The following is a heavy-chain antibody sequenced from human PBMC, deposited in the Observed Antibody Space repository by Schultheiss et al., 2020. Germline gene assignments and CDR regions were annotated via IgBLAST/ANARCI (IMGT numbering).Heavy chain of an antibody. CDR1: GYTFTSYA. Sequence: ASVKVSCKASGYTFTSYALNWVRQAPGRGLEWMGWISANDGNTDYAQQFQGRVTMTTDTSTSTVYMELSRLRSDDTAVYYCARGRGAYYDFWSAFGDWGQGALVKVSS. V-gene: IGHV1-18*04. J-gene: IGHJ4*02. CDR2: ISANDGNT. D-gene: IGHD3-3*01. CDR3: ARGRGAYYDFWSAFGD.